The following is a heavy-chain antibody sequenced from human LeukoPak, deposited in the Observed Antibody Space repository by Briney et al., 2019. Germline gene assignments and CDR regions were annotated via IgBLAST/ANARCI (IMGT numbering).Heavy chain of an antibody. J-gene: IGHJ4*02. CDR2: INQDGSDK. CDR3: ARFRYIGSDLEVFDS. V-gene: IGHV3-7*01. CDR1: GFSISAYW. Sequence: GGSLRLSCAASGFSISAYWMSWVRQAPGKGLEWVANINQDGSDKYSVDSVKGRFTISRDNAKNSLYLEMNGLRAEDTAVYYCARFRYIGSDLEVFDSWGQGTLVTVSS. D-gene: IGHD5-12*01.